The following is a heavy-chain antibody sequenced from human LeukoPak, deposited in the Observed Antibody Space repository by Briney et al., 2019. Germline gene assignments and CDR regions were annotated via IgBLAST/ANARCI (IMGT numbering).Heavy chain of an antibody. Sequence: PGGSLGLSCAASGFTFSTYSMNWVRRAPGKGLEWVSSISSGSNYIQYAHSVKGRFTISRDNAKNSLYLQMNSLRAEDSAVYYCATYSGTYSLDYSGQGTLVTVSS. D-gene: IGHD1-26*01. J-gene: IGHJ4*02. CDR1: GFTFSTYS. CDR3: ATYSGTYSLDY. CDR2: ISSGSNYI. V-gene: IGHV3-21*01.